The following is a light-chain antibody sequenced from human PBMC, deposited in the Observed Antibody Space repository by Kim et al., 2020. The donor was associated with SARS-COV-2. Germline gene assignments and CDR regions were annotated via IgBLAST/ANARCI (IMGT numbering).Light chain of an antibody. CDR3: QVWDSSSDHPVV. Sequence: GKKDRITEGGNNIGSKSVHWYQQKPGEAPVLVIYYDSDRRSGIPERFSGANAGSTATLTISRVEAGDEADYYCQVWDSSSDHPVVFGGGTKLTVL. V-gene: IGLV3-21*04. J-gene: IGLJ2*01. CDR2: YDS. CDR1: NIGSKS.